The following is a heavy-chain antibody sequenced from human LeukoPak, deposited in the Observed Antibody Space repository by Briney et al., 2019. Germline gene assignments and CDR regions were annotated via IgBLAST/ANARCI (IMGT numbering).Heavy chain of an antibody. Sequence: PSETLSLTCAVYGGSFSGYYWSWIRQPPGKGLEWIGEINHSGSTNYNPSLKSRVTISVDTSKNQFSLKLSSVTAADTAVYYCARRGIVVASTRRAFDIWGQGTMVTVSS. CDR1: GGSFSGYY. CDR3: ARRGIVVASTRRAFDI. V-gene: IGHV4-34*01. D-gene: IGHD3-22*01. CDR2: INHSGST. J-gene: IGHJ3*02.